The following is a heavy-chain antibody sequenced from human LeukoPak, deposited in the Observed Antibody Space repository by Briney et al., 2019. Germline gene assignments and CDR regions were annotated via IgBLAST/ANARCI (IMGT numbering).Heavy chain of an antibody. CDR2: IYHGGST. V-gene: IGHV4-38-2*02. CDR1: GYSISSGYY. Sequence: SETLSLTCTVSGYSISSGYYWGWIRQPPGKGLEWIGSIYHGGSTYYNPSLKSRVAISVDTSKNQFSLKLSSVTAADTAVYYCARDPMVRGVLGYWGQGTLVTVSS. J-gene: IGHJ4*02. CDR3: ARDPMVRGVLGY. D-gene: IGHD3-10*01.